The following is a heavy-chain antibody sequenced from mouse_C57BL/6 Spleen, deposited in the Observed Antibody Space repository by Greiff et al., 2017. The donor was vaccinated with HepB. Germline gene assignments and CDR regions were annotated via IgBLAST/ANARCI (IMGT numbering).Heavy chain of an antibody. CDR1: GYTFTSYW. CDR2: IDPSDSYT. V-gene: IGHV1-59*01. J-gene: IGHJ3*01. D-gene: IGHD2-2*01. Sequence: QVQLQQSGAELVRPGTSVKLSCKASGYTFTSYWMHWVKQRPGQGLEWIGVIDPSDSYTNYNQKFKGKATLTVDTSSSTAYMQLSSLTSEDSAVYYCARDGYDPAWFAYWGQGTLVTVSA. CDR3: ARDGYDPAWFAY.